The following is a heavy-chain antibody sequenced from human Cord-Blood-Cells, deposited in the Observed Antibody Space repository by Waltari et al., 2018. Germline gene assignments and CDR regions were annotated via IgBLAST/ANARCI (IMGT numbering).Heavy chain of an antibody. D-gene: IGHD1-20*01. CDR1: GGSFSGYY. Sequence: QVPLQQWGAGLLKPSETLSLTCAVYGGSFSGYYWSWIRQPPGKGLEWMGEINHRGSTNYNPSLKSRVTISVDTSKNQFSLKLSSVTAADTAVYYCARDRYNGAFDIWGQGTMVTVSS. CDR3: ARDRYNGAFDI. J-gene: IGHJ3*02. CDR2: INHRGST. V-gene: IGHV4-34*01.